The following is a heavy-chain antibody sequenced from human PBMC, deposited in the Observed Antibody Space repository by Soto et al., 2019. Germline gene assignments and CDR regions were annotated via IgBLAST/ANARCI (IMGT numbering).Heavy chain of an antibody. V-gene: IGHV4-59*08. J-gene: IGHJ4*02. CDR2: IYYTGST. Sequence: SETLSLTCAVYGGSFSGYYWSWIRQPPGKGLEWIGYIYYTGSTNYNPSLKSRVTISVDTSKNQFSLSLTSVTAADTAVYYCARHSGGYNGFDFSYWGQGALVTVSS. D-gene: IGHD5-12*01. CDR3: ARHSGGYNGFDFSY. CDR1: GGSFSGYY.